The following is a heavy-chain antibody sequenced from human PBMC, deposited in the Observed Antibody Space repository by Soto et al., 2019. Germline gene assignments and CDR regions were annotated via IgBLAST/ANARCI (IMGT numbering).Heavy chain of an antibody. V-gene: IGHV3-48*02. D-gene: IGHD6-19*01. CDR3: AKSVEGHFDY. CDR2: ITSDTKTI. J-gene: IGHJ4*02. CDR1: GFTFSVYS. Sequence: EVQLVESGGDLVQRGGSLRLSCVGSGFTFSVYSMNWVRQAPGKGLEWFSYITSDTKTIKYADSVKGRFTISRDNAMNSVYMQMNSLRDYDTAVYYCAKSVEGHFDYWGQGTVVTVSS.